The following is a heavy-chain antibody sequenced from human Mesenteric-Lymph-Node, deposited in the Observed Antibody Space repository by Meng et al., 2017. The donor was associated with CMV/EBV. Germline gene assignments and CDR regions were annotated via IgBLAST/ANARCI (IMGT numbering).Heavy chain of an antibody. D-gene: IGHD3-16*01. V-gene: IGHV3-53*01. CDR2: LHSDYSGGST. Sequence: ESLKISCAASGLNVSRNYMCWVRQAPGKGLEWVSLLHSDYSGGSTFYADSVKGRFTISRDNSKNIVYLQINSVRVEDTGVYYCAREGGPPGYYGMDVWGQGTTVTVSS. CDR1: GLNVSRNY. J-gene: IGHJ6*02. CDR3: AREGGPPGYYGMDV.